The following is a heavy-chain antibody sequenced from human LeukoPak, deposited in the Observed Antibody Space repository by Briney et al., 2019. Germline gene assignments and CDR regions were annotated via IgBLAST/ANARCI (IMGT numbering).Heavy chain of an antibody. CDR2: INPAGSST. V-gene: IGHV3-74*01. CDR1: GFTFSSDW. CDR3: ARATSTNAFDF. J-gene: IGHJ3*01. Sequence: GGSLRLSCAASGFTFSSDWMHWVRQAPGQGLVWVSRINPAGSSTNYADSVKGRFTISRDNDKNTVYLQMNSLRAEDTAVYYCARATSTNAFDFWGHGTMVTVSS.